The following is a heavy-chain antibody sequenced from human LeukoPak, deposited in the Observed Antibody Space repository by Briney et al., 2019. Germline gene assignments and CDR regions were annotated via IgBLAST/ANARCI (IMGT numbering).Heavy chain of an antibody. CDR2: ISYDGSDK. CDR1: GFTFNSYG. CDR3: AKDNSIVVVPAPMDV. V-gene: IGHV3-30*18. J-gene: IGHJ6*04. Sequence: GGSLRLSCAASGFTFNSYGMHWVRQAPGKGLEWVAVISYDGSDKYYTDSVKGRFTISRDNSQNTLYLQMNSLRPEDTAMYYCAKDNSIVVVPAPMDVWGKGTTVTVSS. D-gene: IGHD2-2*01.